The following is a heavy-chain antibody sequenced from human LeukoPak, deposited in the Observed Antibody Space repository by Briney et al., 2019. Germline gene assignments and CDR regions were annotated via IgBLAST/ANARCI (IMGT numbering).Heavy chain of an antibody. V-gene: IGHV3-48*04. Sequence: GGSLRLSCAASGFTFSSYSMNWVRQAPGKGLEWVSYISSSGTTIYYADSVRGRFTISRDNAKNSLFLEMNSLRVEDTAVYYCARRLPLWGQGTLVTVS. CDR1: GFTFSSYS. J-gene: IGHJ4*02. CDR2: ISSSGTTI. CDR3: ARRLPL. D-gene: IGHD2-15*01.